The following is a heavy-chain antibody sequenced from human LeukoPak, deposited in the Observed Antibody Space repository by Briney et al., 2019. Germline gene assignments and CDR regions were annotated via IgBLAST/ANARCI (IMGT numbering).Heavy chain of an antibody. D-gene: IGHD1-14*01. CDR1: EITLSNYW. V-gene: IGHV3-74*01. CDR3: GILTLSPG. Sequence: GGSLRLSCAASEITLSNYWIHWVRQAPGKGLVWVSRISYDGHNTNYADSVKGRFTISRDTAKNTLYLQMNSLRVDDTAVYYCGILTLSPGWGQGILVTVSS. J-gene: IGHJ4*02. CDR2: ISYDGHNT.